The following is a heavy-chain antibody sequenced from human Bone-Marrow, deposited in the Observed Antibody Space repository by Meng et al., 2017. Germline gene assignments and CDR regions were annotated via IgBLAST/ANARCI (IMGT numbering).Heavy chain of an antibody. J-gene: IGHJ4*02. Sequence: GESLKISCAASGFTFSSYAMSWVRQAPGKGLEWVSAISGSGGSTYYADSVKGRFTISRDNSKNTLYLQMNGLRAEDTAVYYCAPDSSGYYLTHYFDYWGQGTLVTVSS. D-gene: IGHD3-22*01. CDR1: GFTFSSYA. V-gene: IGHV3-23*01. CDR2: ISGSGGST. CDR3: APDSSGYYLTHYFDY.